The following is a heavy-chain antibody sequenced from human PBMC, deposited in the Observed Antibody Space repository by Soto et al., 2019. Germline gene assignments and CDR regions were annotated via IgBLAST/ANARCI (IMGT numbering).Heavy chain of an antibody. D-gene: IGHD3-10*01. J-gene: IGHJ4*02. V-gene: IGHV4-31*03. CDR3: ARYGSGSYYPTTFDY. CDR1: GGSISSAGYN. CDR2: IYYSGST. Sequence: QVHLQESGPGLVKPSQTLSLTCTVSGGSISSAGYNWSWIRQHPGKGLEWIGYIYYSGSTYYNPSLKRRVTTSXDXSQXKFSLKLGSVTAADTAVYYCARYGSGSYYPTTFDYWGQGTLVTVSS.